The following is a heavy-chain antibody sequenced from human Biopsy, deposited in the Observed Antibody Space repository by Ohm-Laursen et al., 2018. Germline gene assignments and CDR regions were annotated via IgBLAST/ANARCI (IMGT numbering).Heavy chain of an antibody. Sequence: GSPRLSCAASGFNFSTYGMVWVRQAPGSGLEWVSAIIGSGDKTYYADSVEGRFTISRDNSENTLLLQLNSVRAEDTAIYYCARSRGWYDYWGQGTLVTVSS. CDR1: GFNFSTYG. V-gene: IGHV3-23*01. J-gene: IGHJ4*02. CDR3: ARSRGWYDY. CDR2: IIGSGDKT. D-gene: IGHD6-19*01.